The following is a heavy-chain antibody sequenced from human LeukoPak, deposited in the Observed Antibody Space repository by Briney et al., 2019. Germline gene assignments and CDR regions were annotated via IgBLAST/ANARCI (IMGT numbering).Heavy chain of an antibody. CDR2: ISWNSGSI. D-gene: IGHD3-22*01. J-gene: IGHJ4*02. CDR3: AKGSSYYYDSSGYYAC. CDR1: GFTFDDYA. Sequence: GRSLRLSCAASGFTFDDYAMHWVRQAPGKGLEWVSGISWNSGSIGYADSVKGRFTISRDNAKNSLYLQMNSLRAEDMALYYCAKGSSYYYDSSGYYACWGQGTLVTVSS. V-gene: IGHV3-9*03.